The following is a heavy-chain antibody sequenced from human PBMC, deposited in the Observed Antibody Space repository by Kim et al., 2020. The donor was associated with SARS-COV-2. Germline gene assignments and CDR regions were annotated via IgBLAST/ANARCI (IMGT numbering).Heavy chain of an antibody. J-gene: IGHJ4*02. CDR2: T. Sequence: TDAAGSVKGRFTISRDNSRNTLYVQMNSLRAEDTAVYYCAKVGGTGYFDYWGRGTLVTVSS. CDR3: AKVGGTGYFDY. D-gene: IGHD1-1*01. V-gene: IGHV3-23*01.